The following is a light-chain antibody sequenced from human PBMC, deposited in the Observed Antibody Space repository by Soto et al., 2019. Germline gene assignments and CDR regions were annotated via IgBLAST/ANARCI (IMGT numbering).Light chain of an antibody. V-gene: IGKV3-15*01. J-gene: IGKJ1*01. CDR3: QQYNNWPPWT. CDR2: GAS. Sequence: EIVLTHSPGTLSLSPGERATLSFRASQSVSSSYLAWYQQKPGQAPRLLIYGASTRATGIPARFSGSGSGTEFTLTISSLQSEDFAVYYCQQYNNWPPWTFGQGTK. CDR1: QSVSSSY.